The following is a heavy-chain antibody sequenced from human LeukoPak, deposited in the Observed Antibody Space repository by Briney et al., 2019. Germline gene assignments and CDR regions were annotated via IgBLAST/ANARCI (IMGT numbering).Heavy chain of an antibody. CDR3: AKYYVAVAGTWNAFDI. V-gene: IGHV3-21*04. CDR1: GFTFSSYS. D-gene: IGHD6-19*01. Sequence: GGSLRLSCAASGFTFSSYSMNWVRQAPGKGLEWVSSISSSSSYIYYADSVKGRFTISRDNSKNTVYLQMNSLRAEDTAMYYCAKYYVAVAGTWNAFDIWGQGTVVTVSS. J-gene: IGHJ3*02. CDR2: ISSSSSYI.